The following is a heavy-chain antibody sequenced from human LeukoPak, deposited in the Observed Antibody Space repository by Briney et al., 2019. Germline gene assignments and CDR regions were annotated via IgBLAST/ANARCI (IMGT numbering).Heavy chain of an antibody. D-gene: IGHD1-26*01. CDR1: GFTLSPHA. CDR2: SVGANGRT. CDR3: VKDAIPRDGKWELDY. J-gene: IGHJ4*02. Sequence: GGSLRLSCEASGFTLSPHAMSWVRLAPGKGLEWVSGSVGANGRTYYADSVKGRFTISRDNSKNTLYLQMNSLRVEDTAVYYCVKDAIPRDGKWELDYWGQGTLVTVSS. V-gene: IGHV3-23*01.